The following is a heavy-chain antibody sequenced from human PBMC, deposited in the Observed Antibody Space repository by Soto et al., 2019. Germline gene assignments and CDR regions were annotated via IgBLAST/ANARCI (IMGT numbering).Heavy chain of an antibody. Sequence: GGSLRLSCAASGFTFSSYSMNWVRQAPGKGLEWVSYISSSSSTIYYADSVKGRFTISRDNAKNSLYLQMNSLRAEDTAVYYCARSVAGSYYYYYMDVWGKGTTVTSP. CDR2: ISSSSSTI. V-gene: IGHV3-48*01. J-gene: IGHJ6*03. D-gene: IGHD6-19*01. CDR3: ARSVAGSYYYYYMDV. CDR1: GFTFSSYS.